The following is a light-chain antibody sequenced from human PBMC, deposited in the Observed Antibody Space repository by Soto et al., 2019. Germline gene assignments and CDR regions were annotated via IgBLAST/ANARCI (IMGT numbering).Light chain of an antibody. CDR3: QQYGSSHTWT. J-gene: IGKJ1*01. Sequence: MTQSPATLSVSPGDRATLSCRASQSVSNKYLAWYQKKPCQAPRLLIYGSYTRATGIPDRFSGSGSGTDFTLTISRLEPEDSAVYYCQQYGSSHTWTCGQGTKVDIK. V-gene: IGKV3-20*01. CDR1: QSVSNKY. CDR2: GSY.